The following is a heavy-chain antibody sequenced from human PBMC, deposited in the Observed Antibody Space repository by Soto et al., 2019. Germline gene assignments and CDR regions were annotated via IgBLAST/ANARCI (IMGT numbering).Heavy chain of an antibody. J-gene: IGHJ6*02. V-gene: IGHV1-8*02. CDR2: MNPINGAT. CDR1: GSDFTASD. D-gene: IGHD6-13*01. Sequence: GASVKVSCKASGSDFTASDINWVRQASGQGLEWMGWMNPINGATGSARRFQGRVSMTRNTATATAYLELTSLRSDDSAVYYCGRGPSPRAPAGGTPYYYAMDVWGQGTTVTVSS. CDR3: GRGPSPRAPAGGTPYYYAMDV.